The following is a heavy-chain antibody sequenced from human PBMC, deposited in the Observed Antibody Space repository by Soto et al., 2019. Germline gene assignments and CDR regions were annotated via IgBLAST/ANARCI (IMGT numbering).Heavy chain of an antibody. Sequence: QVRLQESGPGLVKPSETLSLTCTVSGGSMISYYWSWIRQPPGRGLEWMGFIYYAGSTKYNPSLHIRGALSVRTSKICFSLTVPSVTRSDASDNHCALLIVATETLDYSGQVTLVTVSS. CDR1: GGSMISYY. CDR2: IYYAGST. J-gene: IGHJ4*02. D-gene: IGHD5-12*01. CDR3: ALLIVATETLDY. V-gene: IGHV4-59*08.